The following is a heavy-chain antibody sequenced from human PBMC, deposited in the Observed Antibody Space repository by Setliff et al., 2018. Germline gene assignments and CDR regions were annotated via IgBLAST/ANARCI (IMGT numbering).Heavy chain of an antibody. D-gene: IGHD3-22*01. J-gene: IGHJ4*02. CDR2: IYYSGST. CDR3: ARLSGYYFDY. CDR1: GASISSSRDY. V-gene: IGHV4-39*01. Sequence: KASETLSLTCTVSGASISSSRDYWGWIRQPPGKGLEWIGSIYYSGSTYYNPSLKSRVTISVDTSKNQFSLKLSSVTAADTAVFYCARLSGYYFDYWGQGTLVTV.